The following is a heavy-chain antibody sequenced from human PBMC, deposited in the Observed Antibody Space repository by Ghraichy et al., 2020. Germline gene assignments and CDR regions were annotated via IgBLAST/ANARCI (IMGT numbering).Heavy chain of an antibody. CDR2: ISAHSGST. J-gene: IGHJ4*02. CDR1: GYTFTSYY. CDR3: VRDPGSYGYGDY. D-gene: IGHD3-16*01. Sequence: ASVKVSCKASGYTFTSYYMHWVRQAPGQGLEWMGWISAHSGSTNYAQKLQGRVTMTRDTSTSTAYMELRSLRSDDTAVYYCVRDPGSYGYGDYWGQGTLVTVS. V-gene: IGHV1-18*04.